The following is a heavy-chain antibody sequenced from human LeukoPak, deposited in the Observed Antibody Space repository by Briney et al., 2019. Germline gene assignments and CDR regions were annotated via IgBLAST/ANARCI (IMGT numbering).Heavy chain of an antibody. V-gene: IGHV4-39*01. CDR2: IYYSGST. Sequence: SETLSLTCTVSGGSISSSSYYWGWIRQPPGKGLEWIGSIYYSGSTYYNPSLKSRVTISVDTSKNQFSLRLSSVTAADTAVYYCARWGDSEAYGSGSYDKYYFDYWGQGTLVTVSS. CDR1: GGSISSSSYY. CDR3: ARWGDSEAYGSGSYDKYYFDY. D-gene: IGHD3-10*01. J-gene: IGHJ4*02.